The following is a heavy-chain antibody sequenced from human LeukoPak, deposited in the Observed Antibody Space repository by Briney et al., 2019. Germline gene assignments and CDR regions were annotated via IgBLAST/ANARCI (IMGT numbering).Heavy chain of an antibody. D-gene: IGHD6-19*01. CDR3: TGGGWSTDAFDI. CDR2: ITGSGGST. Sequence: GGSLRLSCAASRFTFSNYAMSWVRQAPGKGLEWVSGITGSGGSTNYADSVKGRFTISRDNSKNTLYLQMSSLRAEDTAVYYCTGGGWSTDAFDIWGQGTMVTVSS. J-gene: IGHJ3*02. V-gene: IGHV3-23*01. CDR1: RFTFSNYA.